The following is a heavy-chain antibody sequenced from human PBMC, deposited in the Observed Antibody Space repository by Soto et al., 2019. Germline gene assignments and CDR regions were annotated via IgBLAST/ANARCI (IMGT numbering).Heavy chain of an antibody. V-gene: IGHV4-59*01. CDR2: IYYSGST. CDR3: ARFGGYSYEFFDY. D-gene: IGHD5-18*01. CDR1: GGSISSYY. Sequence: ASETLSLTCTASGGSISSYYWSWIRQPPGKGLEWIGYIYYSGSTNYNPSLKSRVTISVDTSKNQFSLKLSSVTAADTAVYYCARFGGYSYEFFDYWGQGTLVTVSS. J-gene: IGHJ4*02.